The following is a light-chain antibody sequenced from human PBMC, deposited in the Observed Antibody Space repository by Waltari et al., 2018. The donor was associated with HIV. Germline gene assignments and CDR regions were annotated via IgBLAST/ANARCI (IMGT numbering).Light chain of an antibody. CDR3: QQYYTPGPT. J-gene: IGKJ4*01. CDR2: WAS. Sequence: DIVMTQSPNSLAVSLGERATINCRSSRTILYSSENRDCLAWYHQQPGQSPKVLIYWASTRASGVPDRFSGSGSGTNFSLTISALQSDDVALYYCQQYYTPGPTFGGGTKVEIK. CDR1: RTILYSSENRDC. V-gene: IGKV4-1*01.